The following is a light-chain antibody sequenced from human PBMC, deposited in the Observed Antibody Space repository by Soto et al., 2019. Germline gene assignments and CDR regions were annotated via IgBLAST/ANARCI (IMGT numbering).Light chain of an antibody. V-gene: IGKV3-20*01. Sequence: EIVLTQSPGTLSLSPGERVTLSCRASESVSSSYLAWYQQKPGQAPRLLIYGASNRATGIPDRFSGSGSGTDFTLTISRLEPDDFAVYYCQQYGSSPITVGQGTRLEIK. CDR2: GAS. J-gene: IGKJ5*01. CDR1: ESVSSSY. CDR3: QQYGSSPIT.